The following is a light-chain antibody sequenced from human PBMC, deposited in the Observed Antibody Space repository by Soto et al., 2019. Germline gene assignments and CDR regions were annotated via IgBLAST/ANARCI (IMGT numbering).Light chain of an antibody. V-gene: IGLV2-14*01. CDR2: DVS. CDR1: SSDVGGYNY. Sequence: QSVLAQPASVSESPGQSITISCTGTSSDVGGYNYVSWYQQYPGKAPTVMIYDVSNRPSGVSNRFSGSKSGNTASLTISGLQAEDEADYYCSSYTSSSTYVFGSGTKVTVL. J-gene: IGLJ1*01. CDR3: SSYTSSSTYV.